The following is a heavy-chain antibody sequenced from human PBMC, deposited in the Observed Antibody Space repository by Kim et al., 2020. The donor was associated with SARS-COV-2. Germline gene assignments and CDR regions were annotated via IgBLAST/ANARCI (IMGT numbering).Heavy chain of an antibody. V-gene: IGHV4-59*01. J-gene: IGHJ5*02. CDR2: IYYSGST. CDR1: GGSISSYY. CDR3: ARDYRGYGDYARTGANWFDP. D-gene: IGHD4-17*01. Sequence: SETLSLTCTVSGGSISSYYWSWIRQPPGKGLEWIGYIYYSGSTNYNPSLKSRVTISVDTSKNQFSLKLSSVTAADTAVYYCARDYRGYGDYARTGANWFDPWGQGTLVTVSS.